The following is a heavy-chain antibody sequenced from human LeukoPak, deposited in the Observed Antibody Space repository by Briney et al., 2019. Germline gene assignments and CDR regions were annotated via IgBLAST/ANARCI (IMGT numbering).Heavy chain of an antibody. D-gene: IGHD3-22*01. J-gene: IGHJ4*02. V-gene: IGHV3-15*01. CDR2: IKSKTDGGTT. CDR1: GFTFSNYW. CDR3: ITDRNYYDSSGYHYIDY. Sequence: GGSLRLSCAVSGFTFSNYWMSWVRQAPGKGLEWVGRIKSKTDGGTTDYAAPVKGRFTISRDDSKNTVYLQMNSLKNEDTAVYYCITDRNYYDSSGYHYIDYWGQGTLVTVSS.